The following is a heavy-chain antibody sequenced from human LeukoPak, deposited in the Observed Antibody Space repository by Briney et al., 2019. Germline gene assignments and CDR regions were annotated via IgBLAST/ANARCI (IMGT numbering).Heavy chain of an antibody. V-gene: IGHV4-59*08. Sequence: PSETLSLTCTEPGSSISGYYWSWIRQRPGEGLEWIGYIDYSRITNYNPSLKSRVTISVDTSKTQFSLKLSSVTAADTAVYYCARHTFGSHFEYWGQGTLVTVSS. J-gene: IGHJ4*02. CDR1: GSSISGYY. D-gene: IGHD3-16*01. CDR3: ARHTFGSHFEY. CDR2: IDYSRIT.